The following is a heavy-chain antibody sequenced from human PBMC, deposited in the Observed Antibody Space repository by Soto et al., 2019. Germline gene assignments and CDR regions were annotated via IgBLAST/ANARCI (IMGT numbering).Heavy chain of an antibody. J-gene: IGHJ5*02. CDR2: IYTSGST. Sequence: PSETLSLTCTVSGGSLSSYYWSWIRQPAGKGLEWIGRIYTSGSTNYNPSLKSRVTMSVDTSKNQFSLKLSSVTAADTAVYYCARWGGIAVAGGDWFDPWGQGTLVTVSS. D-gene: IGHD6-19*01. CDR3: ARWGGIAVAGGDWFDP. V-gene: IGHV4-4*07. CDR1: GGSLSSYY.